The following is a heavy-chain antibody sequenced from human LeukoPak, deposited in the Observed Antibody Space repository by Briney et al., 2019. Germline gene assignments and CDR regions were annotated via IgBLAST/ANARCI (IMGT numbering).Heavy chain of an antibody. CDR1: GYTFTSYD. V-gene: IGHV1-8*01. CDR2: TNPNSGNT. D-gene: IGHD6-13*01. CDR3: ARAGAAADWFDP. Sequence: ASVKVSCKAAGYTFTSYDINWVRQAPGQGLEWMGWTNPNSGNTGYAQKFQGRVTMTRNTSISTAYMELSSLRSEDTAVYYCARAGAAADWFDPWGQGTLVTVSS. J-gene: IGHJ5*02.